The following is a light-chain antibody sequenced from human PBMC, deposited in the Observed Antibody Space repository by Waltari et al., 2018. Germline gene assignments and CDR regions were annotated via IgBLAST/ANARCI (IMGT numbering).Light chain of an antibody. CDR2: GAS. CDR1: QSVNSN. V-gene: IGKV3-15*01. Sequence: EIVTTQSPAALSVSPGEWATLACRASQSVNSNLAWYQQKPGQAPRLLIYGASTRATGIPARFSGSGSGTEFTLTISSLQSEDFAVYYCQQYHDWPLTFGGGTKVEIK. J-gene: IGKJ4*01. CDR3: QQYHDWPLT.